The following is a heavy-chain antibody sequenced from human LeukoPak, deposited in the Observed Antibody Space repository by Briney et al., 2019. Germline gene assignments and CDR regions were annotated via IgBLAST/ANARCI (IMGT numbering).Heavy chain of an antibody. D-gene: IGHD3-3*01. CDR1: GYTFTGYY. J-gene: IGHJ4*02. CDR2: INPNSGGT. Sequence: ASVKVSCKASGYTFTGYYMHWVRQAPGQGLEWMGRINPNSGGTNYAQKFQGRVTVTRDTSISAAYMELSSLRSEDTAVYYCARVGGWSGYPYFDYWGQGTLVTVSS. CDR3: ARVGGWSGYPYFDY. V-gene: IGHV1-2*06.